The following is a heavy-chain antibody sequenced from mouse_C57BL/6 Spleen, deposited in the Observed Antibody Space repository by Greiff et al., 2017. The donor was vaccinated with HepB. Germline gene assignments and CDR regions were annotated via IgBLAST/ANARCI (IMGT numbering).Heavy chain of an antibody. CDR3: TRADYDWAWFAY. V-gene: IGHV1-15*01. Sequence: VQLQQSGAELVRPGASVTLSCKASGYTFTDYEMHWVKQTPVHGLEWIGAIDPETGGTAYNQKFKGKAILTADKSSSTAYMELRSLTSEDSAVYYCTRADYDWAWFAYWGQGTLFTVSA. D-gene: IGHD2-4*01. CDR1: GYTFTDYE. J-gene: IGHJ3*01. CDR2: IDPETGGT.